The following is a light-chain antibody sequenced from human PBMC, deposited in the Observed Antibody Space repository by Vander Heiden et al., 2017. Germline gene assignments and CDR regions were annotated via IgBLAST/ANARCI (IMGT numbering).Light chain of an antibody. CDR3: QQYGSSPMYT. CDR2: GAS. J-gene: IGKJ2*01. Sequence: EIVLTQSPGPLSLSPGESATLSCRASQRVSSSYLAWYQQKPGQAPRLLIYGASSRATGIPDRFSGSGSGTDFTLTISRLEPEDFAVYYCQQYGSSPMYTFGQGTKLEIK. CDR1: QRVSSSY. V-gene: IGKV3-20*01.